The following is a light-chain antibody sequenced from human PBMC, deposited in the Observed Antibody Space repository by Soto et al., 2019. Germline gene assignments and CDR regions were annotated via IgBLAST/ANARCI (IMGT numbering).Light chain of an antibody. CDR3: SSFTSSIRGVV. J-gene: IGLJ2*01. V-gene: IGLV2-14*03. CDR2: DVS. CDR1: SSDVGGYNY. Sequence: QSALTQPASVSGSPGQSITISCTGTSSDVGGYNYVSWYQQHPGKAPKLMIYDVSNRPSGVSNRFSGSKSGNTASLTISGLQAEDEADYYCSSFTSSIRGVVFGGGTKVTVL.